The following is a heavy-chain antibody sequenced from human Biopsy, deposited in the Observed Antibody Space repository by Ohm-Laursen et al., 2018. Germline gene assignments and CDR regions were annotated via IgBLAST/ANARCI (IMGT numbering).Heavy chain of an antibody. CDR1: GYTFTAYG. J-gene: IGHJ3*02. D-gene: IGHD3-3*01. V-gene: IGHV1-18*04. CDR3: ARDPGYDFWSGSDPFDI. Sequence: ASVKVSCKTSGYTFTAYGISWVRQAPWQGLEWMGWISTYNDDTNIAQKFQGRVSMTTDTSTRTAYMELRSLRSGDTAIYFCARDPGYDFWSGSDPFDIWGQGTLVTVS. CDR2: ISTYNDDT.